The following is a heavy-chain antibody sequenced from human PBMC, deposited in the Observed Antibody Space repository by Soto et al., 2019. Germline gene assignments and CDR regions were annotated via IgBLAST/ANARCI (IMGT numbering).Heavy chain of an antibody. V-gene: IGHV3-21*06. D-gene: IGHD2-2*02. Sequence: GGSQRLSCAASGFTFSSYSMNWVRQAPGKGLEWVSSISSSSSYIYYADSVKGRFNISRDNAKDSLYLQMNSLRTELTAVYSCASGSYCGSSSWYTNSYFDYWGQGTLVTVSS. CDR2: ISSSSSYI. J-gene: IGHJ4*02. CDR3: ASGSYCGSSSWYTNSYFDY. CDR1: GFTFSSYS.